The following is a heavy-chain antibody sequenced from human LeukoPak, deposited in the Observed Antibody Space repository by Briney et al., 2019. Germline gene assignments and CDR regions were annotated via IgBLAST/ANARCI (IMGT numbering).Heavy chain of an antibody. CDR1: GGSISSYY. CDR3: ARGRPTVTTTFDP. D-gene: IGHD4-4*01. V-gene: IGHV4-59*01. J-gene: IGHJ5*02. Sequence: SQTLSLTCTVSGGSISSYYWSWIRQPPGKGLEWIGYIYYSGSTNYNPSLKSRVTISVDTSKNQFSLKLSSVTAADTAVYYCARGRPTVTTTFDPWGQGTLVTVSS. CDR2: IYYSGST.